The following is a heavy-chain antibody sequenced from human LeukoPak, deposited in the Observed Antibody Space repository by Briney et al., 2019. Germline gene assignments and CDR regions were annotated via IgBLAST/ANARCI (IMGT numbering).Heavy chain of an antibody. D-gene: IGHD6-19*01. Sequence: ASVKVSCKASGYTFTSYGISWVRQAPGQGLEWMGWISAYNGNTNYAQKLQGRVTMTTDTSTSTAYMELRSLRSDDTAVYYCARGLSGWRLYYYYMDVWGKGTTVTASS. CDR1: GYTFTSYG. J-gene: IGHJ6*03. CDR3: ARGLSGWRLYYYYMDV. CDR2: ISAYNGNT. V-gene: IGHV1-18*01.